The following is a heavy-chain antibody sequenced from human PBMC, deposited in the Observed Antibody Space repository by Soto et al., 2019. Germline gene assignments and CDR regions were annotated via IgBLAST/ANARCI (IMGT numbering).Heavy chain of an antibody. CDR2: IYYSGST. CDR1: GGSISSGGYY. CDR3: ARYCSSTSCYTFDY. V-gene: IGHV4-31*03. D-gene: IGHD2-2*02. J-gene: IGHJ4*02. Sequence: KTSETLSLTCTVSGGSISSGGYYWSWIRQHPGKGLEWIGYIYYSGSTYYNPSLKSRVTISVDTSKNQFSLKLSSVTAADTAVYYCARYCSSTSCYTFDYWGQGTLVTVSS.